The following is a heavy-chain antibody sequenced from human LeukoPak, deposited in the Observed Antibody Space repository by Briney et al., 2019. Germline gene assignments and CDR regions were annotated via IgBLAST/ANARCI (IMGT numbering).Heavy chain of an antibody. CDR3: ARHGYNSHSPNWFDP. CDR1: GYSISCGYY. V-gene: IGHV4-38-2*01. Sequence: PSENLSLTCAVSGYSISCGYYWGWIRQPPGKGLEWIGSIYYTGRTYYNPSLKSRVTISVDTSKNQFSLKLSSVTTADPAVYYCARHGYNSHSPNWFDPWGQGTLVTVSS. CDR2: IYYTGRT. J-gene: IGHJ5*02. D-gene: IGHD5-24*01.